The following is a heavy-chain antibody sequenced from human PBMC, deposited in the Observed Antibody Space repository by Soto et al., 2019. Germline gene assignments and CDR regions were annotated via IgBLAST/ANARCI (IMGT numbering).Heavy chain of an antibody. CDR3: AKDLGPLQLLNYVFYGLDV. D-gene: IGHD2-2*01. J-gene: IGHJ6*02. CDR1: GFTVSSSY. V-gene: IGHV3-53*01. Sequence: PGGSLRLSCNASGFTVSSSYMSWVRQAPGMGLEWVAVIESGGTAHYADSVKGRFTISRDNPNNIIYLQLHTLRAEDTAVYYCAKDLGPLQLLNYVFYGLDVWGQGTTVTVSS. CDR2: IESGGTA.